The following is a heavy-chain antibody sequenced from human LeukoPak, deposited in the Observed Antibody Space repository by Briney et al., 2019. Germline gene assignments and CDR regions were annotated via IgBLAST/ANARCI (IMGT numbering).Heavy chain of an antibody. V-gene: IGHV4-59*01. CDR3: AREGTTGRSRNWFDS. Sequence: SETLSLTCTVSGGSISSYYWSWIRQPPGKGLEWVGHIHNSGNTNYNPSLKSRVTLSVDTSKNQFSLKLSSVTAADTAVYYCAREGTTGRSRNWFDSWGQGTLVTVSS. J-gene: IGHJ5*01. D-gene: IGHD1-1*01. CDR2: IHNSGNT. CDR1: GGSISSYY.